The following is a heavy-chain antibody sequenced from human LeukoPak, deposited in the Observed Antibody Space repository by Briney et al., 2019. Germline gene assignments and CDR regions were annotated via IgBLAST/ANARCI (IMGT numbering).Heavy chain of an antibody. D-gene: IGHD6-19*01. CDR3: ARVGGWYEVDY. CDR2: ISGSGGST. CDR1: GFTFSSYA. J-gene: IGHJ4*02. V-gene: IGHV3-23*01. Sequence: GGSLRLSCAASGFTFSSYAMSWVHQAPGKGLEWVSAISGSGGSTYYADSVKGRFTISRDNAKNSLYLQMNSLRAEDTAVYYCARVGGWYEVDYWGQGTLVTVSS.